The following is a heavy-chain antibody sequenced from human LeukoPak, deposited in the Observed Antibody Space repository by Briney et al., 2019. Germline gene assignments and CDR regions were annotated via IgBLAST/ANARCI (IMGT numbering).Heavy chain of an antibody. D-gene: IGHD5-18*01. J-gene: IGHJ3*02. Sequence: ASLKVSCKASGYTFTGYYMHWVRQAPGQGREWMGWINLNSGGSKHSTKFQGRVTMPRDTSISTAYMELSRLRSDDTAVYYCAREQPSYEYAFDIWGQGTMVTVSS. V-gene: IGHV1-2*07. CDR3: AREQPSYEYAFDI. CDR1: GYTFTGYY. CDR2: INLNSGGS.